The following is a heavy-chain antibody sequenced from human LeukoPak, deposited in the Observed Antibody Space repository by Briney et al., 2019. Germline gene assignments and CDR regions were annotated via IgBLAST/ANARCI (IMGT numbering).Heavy chain of an antibody. D-gene: IGHD2-2*01. CDR3: ARRQRYPYDFNS. CDR1: NASIATSSYY. J-gene: IGHJ4*02. Sequence: PSETLSLTCTVPNASIATSSYYWGWIRQPPGKGLEWIGNIYYSGANNYNPSLKGRVAFFLYTSKNQFSLKLTSVTAADTAVYYCARRQRYPYDFNSWGQGTLVTVSS. V-gene: IGHV4-39*01. CDR2: IYYSGAN.